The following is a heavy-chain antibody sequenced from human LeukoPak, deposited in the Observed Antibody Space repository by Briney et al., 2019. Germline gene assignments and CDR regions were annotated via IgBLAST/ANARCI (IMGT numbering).Heavy chain of an antibody. Sequence: SETLSLTCTVSGGSISSYCWSWIRQPPGKGLEWIGYIYYSGSTNYNPSLKSRVTISVDTSKNQFSLKLSSVTAADTAVYYCARERSGSYYDYWGQGTLVTVSS. CDR1: GGSISSYC. V-gene: IGHV4-59*01. D-gene: IGHD1-26*01. J-gene: IGHJ4*02. CDR2: IYYSGST. CDR3: ARERSGSYYDY.